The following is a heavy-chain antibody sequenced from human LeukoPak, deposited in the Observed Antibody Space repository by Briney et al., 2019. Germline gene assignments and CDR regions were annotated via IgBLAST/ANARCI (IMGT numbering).Heavy chain of an antibody. CDR1: GGSINSYY. D-gene: IGHD5-12*01. J-gene: IGHJ5*02. Sequence: SETLSLTCTVSGGSINSYYWSWIRQPPGKGLEWIGYVAYSGSTNYNPSLKSRVTISLDTSKNEFSLKLSSVTAADTAVYYCARTVSGYYFNAWGPGTLVTVSS. CDR3: ARTVSGYYFNA. CDR2: VAYSGST. V-gene: IGHV4-59*01.